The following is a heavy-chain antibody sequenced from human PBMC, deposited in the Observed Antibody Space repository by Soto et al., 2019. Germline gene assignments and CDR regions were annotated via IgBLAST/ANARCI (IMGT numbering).Heavy chain of an antibody. CDR3: AKAGYSSGCYFLDY. D-gene: IGHD6-19*01. CDR1: GFTFSSYA. J-gene: IGHJ4*02. Sequence: PGGSLRLSCAASGFTFSSYAMRWVRQAPGKGLEWVSAISGSGGSTYYADSVKGRFTISRDNSKNTLYLLMNSLRAEDTAVYYCAKAGYSSGCYFLDYWGQGTLVTVSS. CDR2: ISGSGGST. V-gene: IGHV3-23*01.